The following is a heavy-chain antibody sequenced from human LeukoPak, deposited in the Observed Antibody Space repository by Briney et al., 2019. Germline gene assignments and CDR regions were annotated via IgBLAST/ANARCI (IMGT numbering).Heavy chain of an antibody. CDR3: ARQKYCSGGSYYSGSFDY. V-gene: IGHV4-4*02. CDR2: IYHSGST. D-gene: IGHD2-15*01. J-gene: IGHJ4*02. CDR1: GGSISSSNW. Sequence: SGTLSLTCAVSGGSISSSNWWSWVRQPPGKGLEWIGEIYHSGSTNYNPSLKSRVTISLDKSKNQFSLKLSSVTAADTAVYYCARQKYCSGGSYYSGSFDYWGQGTLVTVSS.